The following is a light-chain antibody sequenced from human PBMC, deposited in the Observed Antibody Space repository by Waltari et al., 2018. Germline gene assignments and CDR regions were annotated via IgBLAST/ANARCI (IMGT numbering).Light chain of an antibody. CDR1: SSDVGDYNY. CDR3: SSYTSSSTLDV. Sequence: QSALTQPASVSGSPGQSIIISCTGTSSDVGDYNYVSWYQQHPAKAPKLMIYDVSRRPPWVSTRFSGSKSGATASLTISGLQAEDEADYYCSSYTSSSTLDVFGTGTKVTVL. J-gene: IGLJ1*01. CDR2: DVS. V-gene: IGLV2-14*01.